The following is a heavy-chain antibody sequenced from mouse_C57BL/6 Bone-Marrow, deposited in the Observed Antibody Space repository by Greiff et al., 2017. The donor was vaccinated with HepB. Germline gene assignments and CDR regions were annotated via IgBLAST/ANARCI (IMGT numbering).Heavy chain of an antibody. D-gene: IGHD3-2*02. V-gene: IGHV4-1*01. Sequence: EVKLLESGGGLVQPGGSLKLSCAASGIDFSRYWMSWVRRAPGKGLEWIGEINPDSSTINYAPSLKDKFIISRDNAKNTLYLQMSKVRSEDTALYYCARQAQATVHYAMDYWGQGTSVTVSS. CDR2: INPDSSTI. CDR3: ARQAQATVHYAMDY. CDR1: GIDFSRYW. J-gene: IGHJ4*01.